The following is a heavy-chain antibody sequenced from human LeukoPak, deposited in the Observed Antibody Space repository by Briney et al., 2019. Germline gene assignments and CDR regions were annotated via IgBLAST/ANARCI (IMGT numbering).Heavy chain of an antibody. D-gene: IGHD3-16*02. CDR1: GFTVSSYW. CDR3: TRGYFTFGGVIVSD. Sequence: GGSLRLSCAASGFTVSSYWMHWVRQAPGKGLVWVSRVNSDGNNTTYVDSVKGRFTISRDNAKNTLYLQMNSLRAEDTAVYYCTRGYFTFGGVIVSDWGQGTLVTVSS. CDR2: VNSDGNNT. V-gene: IGHV3-74*03. J-gene: IGHJ4*02.